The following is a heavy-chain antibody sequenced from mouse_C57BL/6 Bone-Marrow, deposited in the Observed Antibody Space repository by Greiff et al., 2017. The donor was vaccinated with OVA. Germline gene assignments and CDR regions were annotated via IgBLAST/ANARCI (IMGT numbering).Heavy chain of an antibody. CDR3: ARIAIYYDYAWFAY. CDR2: IWWDDDK. V-gene: IGHV8-8*01. Sequence: QVTLKVSGPGLLQPSPTLSLTCSFSGFSLSTFGMGVGWLRQPSGQGLEWLAHIWWDDDKYYNTALKSRLTISKDTSKNQVFLKITNVDTADTATYYCARIAIYYDYAWFAYWGQGTLVTVSA. CDR1: GFSLSTFGMG. D-gene: IGHD2-4*01. J-gene: IGHJ3*01.